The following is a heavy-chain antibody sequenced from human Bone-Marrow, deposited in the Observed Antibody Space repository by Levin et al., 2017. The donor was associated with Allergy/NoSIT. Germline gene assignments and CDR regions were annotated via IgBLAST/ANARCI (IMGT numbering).Heavy chain of an antibody. V-gene: IGHV1-18*01. CDR1: GYTFTSYG. D-gene: IGHD2-15*01. CDR2: ISAYNGNT. CDR3: ARGLGYCSGGSCYGATEIDY. Sequence: GGSLRLSCKASGYTFTSYGISWVRQAPGQGLEWMGWISAYNGNTNYAQKLQGRVTMTTDTSTSTAYMELRSLRSDDTAVYYCARGLGYCSGGSCYGATEIDYWGQGTLVTVSS. J-gene: IGHJ4*02.